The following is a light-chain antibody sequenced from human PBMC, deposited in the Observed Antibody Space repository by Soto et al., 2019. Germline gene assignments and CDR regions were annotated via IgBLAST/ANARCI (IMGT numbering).Light chain of an antibody. CDR1: QGISSY. CDR2: GAS. V-gene: IGKV1-9*01. Sequence: DIQLTQSPSFLSASVGDRVTITCRASQGISSYLAWYPQRPGKAPKLLIYGASTLQSGVPSRFSGSGSGTEFPLTISSLQPEDFTTYYCQQFNSYPLTFGGGNKVEIK. CDR3: QQFNSYPLT. J-gene: IGKJ4*01.